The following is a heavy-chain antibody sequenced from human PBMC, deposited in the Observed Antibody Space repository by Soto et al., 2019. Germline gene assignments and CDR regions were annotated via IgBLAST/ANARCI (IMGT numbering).Heavy chain of an antibody. J-gene: IGHJ6*02. CDR2: ISGSGGST. D-gene: IGHD5-18*01. V-gene: IGHV3-23*01. CDR3: AKDGDTAMVNPYYYYGMDV. Sequence: EVQLLESGGGLVQPGGSLRLSCAASGFTFSSYAMSWVRQAPGKGLEWVSAISGSGGSTYYADSVKGRFTISRDNSKNPLYLQMNSLRAEDTAVYYCAKDGDTAMVNPYYYYGMDVWGQGTTVTVSS. CDR1: GFTFSSYA.